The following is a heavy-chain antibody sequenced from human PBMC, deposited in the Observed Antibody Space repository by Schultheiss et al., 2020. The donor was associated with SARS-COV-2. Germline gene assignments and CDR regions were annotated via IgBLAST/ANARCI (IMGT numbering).Heavy chain of an antibody. CDR1: GYTLTELS. Sequence: ASVKVSCKVSGYTLTELSMHWVRQAPGQGLEWMGWINTNTGNPTYAQGFTGRFVFSLDTSVSTAYLQISSLKAEDTAVYYCARDHIAAAGYFDYWGQGTLVTVSS. D-gene: IGHD6-13*01. V-gene: IGHV7-4-1*02. CDR3: ARDHIAAAGYFDY. J-gene: IGHJ4*02. CDR2: INTNTGNP.